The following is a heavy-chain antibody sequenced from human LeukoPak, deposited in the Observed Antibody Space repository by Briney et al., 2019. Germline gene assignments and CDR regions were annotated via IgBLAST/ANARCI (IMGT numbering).Heavy chain of an antibody. CDR3: ARRNEYSSSWYYFDY. D-gene: IGHD6-13*01. J-gene: IGHJ4*02. V-gene: IGHV3-21*01. CDR2: ISSSSDYI. Sequence: GGSLRLSCAASGFTFRSYGMNWVRQAPGTGLEWVSSISSSSDYIYYADSVKGRFTISRDNAKNSLYLQMNSLRAEDAAVYYCARRNEYSSSWYYFDYWGQGTLVTVSS. CDR1: GFTFRSYG.